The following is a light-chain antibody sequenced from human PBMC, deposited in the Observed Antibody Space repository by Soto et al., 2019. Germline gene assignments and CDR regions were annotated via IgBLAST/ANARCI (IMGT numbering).Light chain of an antibody. CDR3: QQYDNLPIT. CDR1: QDIRNY. J-gene: IGKJ5*01. Sequence: DIQMTQSPSSLSASVGDRVTITCQASQDIRNYLNWYQQKPGKAPKLLIYDASNLETGVPSRFSGRGSGTDFTFTISSLQPEDSATYYCQQYDNLPITFGQGTRLEIK. V-gene: IGKV1-33*01. CDR2: DAS.